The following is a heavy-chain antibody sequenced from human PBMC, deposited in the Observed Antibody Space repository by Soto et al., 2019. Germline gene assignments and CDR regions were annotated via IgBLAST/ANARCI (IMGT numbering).Heavy chain of an antibody. CDR1: GDRVSNNSVA. J-gene: IGHJ4*02. V-gene: IGHV6-1*01. Sequence: SQTLSLTCAISGDRVSNNSVAWNWVRQSPSRGLEWLGRTYYRSKWHYDYAPSVRSRITINPDTSKNHFSLQLNSVSPEGAAVYYCARTLRGRGVKYFDDWGQGTLVTVSS. CDR2: TYYRSKWHY. CDR3: ARTLRGRGVKYFDD. D-gene: IGHD3-10*01.